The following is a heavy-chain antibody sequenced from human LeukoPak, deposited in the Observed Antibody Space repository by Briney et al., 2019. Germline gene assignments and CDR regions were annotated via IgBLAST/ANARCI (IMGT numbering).Heavy chain of an antibody. J-gene: IGHJ6*03. CDR3: ARDAGFGGNSDYYYMDG. V-gene: IGHV3-48*01. CDR1: GFTFSSYS. CDR2: ISSSSSTV. Sequence: GGTLRLSCAASGFTFSSYSMNWVRQAPGKGLEWVSYISSSSSTVYYADSVKGRFSISKDYAKNSLYLQMNSLRAEDTAVYFCARDAGFGGNSDYYYMDGWGKGTTVTVSS. D-gene: IGHD4-23*01.